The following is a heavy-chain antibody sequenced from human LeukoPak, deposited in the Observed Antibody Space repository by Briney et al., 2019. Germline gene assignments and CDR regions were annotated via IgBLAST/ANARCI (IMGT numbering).Heavy chain of an antibody. J-gene: IGHJ4*02. CDR1: GFIFSNYA. Sequence: GGSLRLSCAASGFIFSNYAMQWVRQAPGKGLGWVAVISYDGSNKYYEDSVKGRFTISRDNSKNTLDLQMNSLRVDDTAMYYCARVGVKSIKASVDYWGQGTLVTVSS. CDR2: ISYDGSNK. D-gene: IGHD3-3*01. CDR3: ARVGVKSIKASVDY. V-gene: IGHV3-30*04.